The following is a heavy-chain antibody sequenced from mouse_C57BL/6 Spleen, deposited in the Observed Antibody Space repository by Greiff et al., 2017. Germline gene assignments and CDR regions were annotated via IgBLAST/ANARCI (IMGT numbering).Heavy chain of an antibody. Sequence: EVHLVESGAGLVKPGASLKLSCAASGFTFSSYAMSWVRQTPEKRLEWVATISDGGSYTYYPDNVKGRFTISRDNAKTNLYLHISHLTSEDTAMYYGARGIGWFAYWGQGTLVTVSA. CDR3: ARGIGWFAY. CDR1: GFTFSSYA. CDR2: ISDGGSYT. J-gene: IGHJ3*01. V-gene: IGHV5-4*01.